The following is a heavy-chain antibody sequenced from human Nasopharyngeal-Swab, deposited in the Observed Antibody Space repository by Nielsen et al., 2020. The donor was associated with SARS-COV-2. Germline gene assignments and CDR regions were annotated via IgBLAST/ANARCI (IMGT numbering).Heavy chain of an antibody. D-gene: IGHD3-3*01. J-gene: IGHJ6*02. V-gene: IGHV3-21*01. Sequence: GESLKISCAASGFTFTNYNMNWVRQAPGTGLEWVSSISSSSTYIYYADSVKGRFTISRDNAKNSLSLQMNSLRAEDTAVYYCARDGLDYDFWSAYFMDVWGQGTTVTVSS. CDR1: GFTFTNYN. CDR3: ARDGLDYDFWSAYFMDV. CDR2: ISSSSTYI.